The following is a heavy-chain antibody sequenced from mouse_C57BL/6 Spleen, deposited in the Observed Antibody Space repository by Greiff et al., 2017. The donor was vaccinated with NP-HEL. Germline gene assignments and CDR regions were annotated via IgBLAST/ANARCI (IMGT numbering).Heavy chain of an antibody. J-gene: IGHJ2*01. CDR1: GYTFTSYW. V-gene: IGHV1-64*01. Sequence: QVQLQQPGAELVKPGASVKLSCKASGYTFTSYWMHWVKQRPGQGLEWIGMIHPNSGSTNYNEKFKSKATLTVDKSSSTAYMQLSSLTSEDSAVYYCARLDTTVVAFDYWGQGTTLTVSS. CDR2: IHPNSGST. D-gene: IGHD1-1*01. CDR3: ARLDTTVVAFDY.